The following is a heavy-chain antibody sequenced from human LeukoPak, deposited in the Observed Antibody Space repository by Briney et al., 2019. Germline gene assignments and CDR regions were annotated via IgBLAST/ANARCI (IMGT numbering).Heavy chain of an antibody. CDR2: ISSSSNYI. J-gene: IGHJ6*03. CDR1: GFTFTSYS. Sequence: PGGSLRLSCAASGFTFTSYSMNWVRQAPGKGLEWVSSISSSSNYIYYADSVRGRFTVSRDNAKNTLYLQMNSLRAEDTAVYYCARGGIWFGEDYYYYMDVWGKGTTVTISS. CDR3: ARGGIWFGEDYYYYMDV. V-gene: IGHV3-21*01. D-gene: IGHD3-10*01.